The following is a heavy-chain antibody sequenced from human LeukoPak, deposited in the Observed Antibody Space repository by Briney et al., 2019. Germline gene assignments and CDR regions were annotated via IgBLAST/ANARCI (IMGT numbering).Heavy chain of an antibody. CDR3: ARELYPYSSDYDY. Sequence: ASVKVSCKASGYTFTSYYMHWVRQAPGQGLEWMGVIIPSGGSTIYAQKFQGRVTMTRDTSTSTVCMELSSLRSEDTAVYYCARELYPYSSDYDYWGQGTLVTVSS. J-gene: IGHJ4*02. CDR1: GYTFTSYY. D-gene: IGHD6-19*01. V-gene: IGHV1-46*01. CDR2: IIPSGGST.